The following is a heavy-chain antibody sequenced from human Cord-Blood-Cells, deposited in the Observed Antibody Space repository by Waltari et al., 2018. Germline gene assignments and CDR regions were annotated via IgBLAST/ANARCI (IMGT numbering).Heavy chain of an antibody. V-gene: IGHV3-48*03. CDR3: ASLGEYCSSTSCYKYYYYGMDV. CDR2: ISSSGSNI. D-gene: IGHD2-2*02. CDR1: GFTFSSYE. Sequence: EVQLVESGGGLVQPGGSLRLSCAASGFTFSSYEMNWVRQAPGKGLEWVSYISSSGSNIYYADSVKGRFTISRDNAKNSLYLQMNSLRAEDTAVYYCASLGEYCSSTSCYKYYYYGMDVWGQGTTVTVSS. J-gene: IGHJ6*02.